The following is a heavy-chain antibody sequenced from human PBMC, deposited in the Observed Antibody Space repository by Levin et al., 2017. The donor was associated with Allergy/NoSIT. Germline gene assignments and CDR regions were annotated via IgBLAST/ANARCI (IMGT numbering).Heavy chain of an antibody. V-gene: IGHV4-34*01. CDR2: INHSGST. D-gene: IGHD4-17*01. J-gene: IGHJ2*01. Sequence: GSLRLSCAVYGGSFSGYYWSWIRQPPGKGLEWLGEINHSGSTNYNPSLKSRVTISVDTSKNQFSMKMSSVTAADTAVYYGARGNCGDKRGGNWYCDRWGRGTLVTVS. CDR3: ARGNCGDKRGGNWYCDR. CDR1: GGSFSGYY.